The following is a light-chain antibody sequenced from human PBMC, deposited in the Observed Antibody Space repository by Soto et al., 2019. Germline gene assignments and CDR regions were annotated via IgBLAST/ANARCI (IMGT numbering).Light chain of an antibody. Sequence: NFMLTQPHSVSASPGKTVTISCTRSSGSIANTYVQWYQQRPASAPTTLIYEDNQRPSGVPDRFSGSIDSSSNSASLTISGLKAEDEADYYCQSSENNNRFVFGTGTQLTVL. V-gene: IGLV6-57*04. J-gene: IGLJ1*01. CDR2: EDN. CDR3: QSSENNNRFV. CDR1: SGSIANTY.